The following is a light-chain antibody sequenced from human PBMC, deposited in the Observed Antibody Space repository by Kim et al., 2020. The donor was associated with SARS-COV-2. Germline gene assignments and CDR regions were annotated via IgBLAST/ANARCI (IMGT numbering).Light chain of an antibody. CDR2: AAS. V-gene: IGKV1-39*01. J-gene: IGKJ5*01. CDR1: QSISTF. CDR3: HQSYSTPIT. Sequence: DIQMTQSPSSLSASAGDRVTITCRASQSISTFLNWYLQKPGKAPQLLISAASSLQSGVPSRFSGSGSGTDFSLTISNLQPDDSATYYCHQSYSTPITFGQGTRLEIK.